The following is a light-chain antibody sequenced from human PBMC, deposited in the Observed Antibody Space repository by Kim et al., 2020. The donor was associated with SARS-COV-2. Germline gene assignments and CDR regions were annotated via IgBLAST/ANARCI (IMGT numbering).Light chain of an antibody. V-gene: IGLV2-14*01. J-gene: IGLJ1*01. CDR2: DVS. CDR1: SSDVGGYNY. CDR3: SSYTSSSTSLNYV. Sequence: QSALTQPASVSGSPGQSITISCTGTSSDVGGYNYVSWYQQHPGKAPKVMIYDVSKRPSGVSNRFSGSKSGNTASLTISGLQAEDEADYYCSSYTSSSTSLNYVFGTGTKVTVL.